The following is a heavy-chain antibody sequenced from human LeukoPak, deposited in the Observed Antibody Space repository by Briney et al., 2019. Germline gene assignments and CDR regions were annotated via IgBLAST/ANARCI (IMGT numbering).Heavy chain of an antibody. CDR2: ISSSSSYI. Sequence: GGSLRLSCAASGFTFSSYSMNWVRQAPGKGLEWVSSISSSSSYIYYADSVKGRFTISRDNAKNSLYLHMNSLRAEDTAVYYCARDISSSYFDYWGQGTLVTVSS. V-gene: IGHV3-21*01. CDR1: GFTFSSYS. J-gene: IGHJ4*02. CDR3: ARDISSSYFDY. D-gene: IGHD3-3*02.